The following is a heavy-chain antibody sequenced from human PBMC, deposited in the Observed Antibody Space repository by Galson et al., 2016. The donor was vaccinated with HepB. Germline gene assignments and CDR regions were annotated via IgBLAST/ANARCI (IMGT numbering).Heavy chain of an antibody. CDR3: ARDSTWNIVATVLFDP. CDR1: GFTFSSYN. J-gene: IGHJ5*02. Sequence: SLRLSCAASGFTFSSYNMNWIRQAPGRGLEWLSYISWTSSTTYYADSVKGRFTISRDNAKNSLYLHMSSLGAEDTAVYYCARDSTWNIVATVLFDPWGQGTLVTVSS. D-gene: IGHD5-12*01. CDR2: ISWTSSTT. V-gene: IGHV3-48*01.